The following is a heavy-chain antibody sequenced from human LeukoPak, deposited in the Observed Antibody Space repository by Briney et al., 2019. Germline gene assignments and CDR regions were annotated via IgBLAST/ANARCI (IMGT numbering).Heavy chain of an antibody. CDR3: ARGRMIGARARAWFDP. Sequence: ASVKVSCKASGGTFSSYANNWVRQAPGQGLAWMGRIIPILNIASYAQKFQGRVTITADKSTSTAYMELSSLRSGDTAVYYCARGRMIGARARAWFDPWGQGTLVAVSS. CDR1: GGTFSSYA. D-gene: IGHD2-21*01. J-gene: IGHJ5*02. CDR2: IIPILNIA. V-gene: IGHV1-69*04.